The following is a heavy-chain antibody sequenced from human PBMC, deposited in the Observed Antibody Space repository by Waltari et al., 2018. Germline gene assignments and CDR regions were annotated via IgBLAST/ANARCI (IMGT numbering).Heavy chain of an antibody. V-gene: IGHV2-70*15. J-gene: IGHJ4*02. CDR1: GFSLSTSGMC. CDR3: ARMVGYCSGGRCFSPYYFDF. D-gene: IGHD2-15*01. CDR2: IDWDDDT. Sequence: QVTLRESGPALVKPTQTLTLPCTFSGFSLSTSGMCVSWIRQPPGKALEWLARIDWDDDTYYRTSLKTRRTISKDTSKNQVVLSMTNVDPVDTATYYCARMVGYCSGGRCFSPYYFDFWGQGTLVTVSS.